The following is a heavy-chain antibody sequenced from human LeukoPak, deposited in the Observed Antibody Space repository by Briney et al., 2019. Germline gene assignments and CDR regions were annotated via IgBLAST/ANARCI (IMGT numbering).Heavy chain of an antibody. J-gene: IGHJ4*02. CDR1: GFTFSSYE. CDR2: ISSSSSYI. V-gene: IGHV3-21*05. Sequence: GGSLRLSCAASGFTFSSYEMHWVRQAPGKGLEWVSYISSSSSYIYYADSVKGRFTISRDNSKNTLYLQMNSLRAEDTAVYYCAKVLKNYYDSSGLVYWGQGTLVTVSS. CDR3: AKVLKNYYDSSGLVY. D-gene: IGHD3-22*01.